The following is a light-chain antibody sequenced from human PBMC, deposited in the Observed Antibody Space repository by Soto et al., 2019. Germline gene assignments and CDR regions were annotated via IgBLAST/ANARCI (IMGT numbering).Light chain of an antibody. CDR2: SNN. CDR3: AAWDDSLNGVI. CDR1: SSNIGSNT. V-gene: IGLV1-44*01. J-gene: IGLJ2*01. Sequence: QSALTQPPSASGTPGQRVTISCSGSSSNIGSNTVNSYQQLPGTAPKLLIYSNNQRPSGVTDRFSGSKSGTSASLAISGLQSEDETDYYCAAWDDSLNGVIFGGGTKLTVL.